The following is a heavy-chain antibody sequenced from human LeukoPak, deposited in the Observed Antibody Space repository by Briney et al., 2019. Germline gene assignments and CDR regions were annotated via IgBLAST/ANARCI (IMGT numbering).Heavy chain of an antibody. D-gene: IGHD2-2*01. Sequence: GGSLRLPCAASGFTFSSFDMNWARQAPGKGLEWVSSISTSSRYIYYRDSVKGRFTISRDDAKNSLYLQMNSLRVEDTAVYYCARADCSGSTCYLRRSWFDPWGQGTLVTVSS. J-gene: IGHJ5*02. CDR1: GFTFSSFD. CDR2: ISTSSRYI. CDR3: ARADCSGSTCYLRRSWFDP. V-gene: IGHV3-21*01.